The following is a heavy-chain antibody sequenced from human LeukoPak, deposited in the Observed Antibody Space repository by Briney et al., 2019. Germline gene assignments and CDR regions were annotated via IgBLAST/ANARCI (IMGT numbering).Heavy chain of an antibody. CDR2: XXYDGSNK. Sequence: PSGTLRLTCAATGFTFSNYAMVWVGQAPGMGXXXXXXXXYDGSNKYYADSVKGRFTISRDNSKNTLYLQMNSLRAEDTAVYYCARDNEEIVVVPAAIDYWGQGTLVTVSS. CDR3: ARDNEEIVVVPAAIDY. J-gene: IGHJ4*02. CDR1: GFTFSNYA. V-gene: IGHV3-30*01. D-gene: IGHD2-2*01.